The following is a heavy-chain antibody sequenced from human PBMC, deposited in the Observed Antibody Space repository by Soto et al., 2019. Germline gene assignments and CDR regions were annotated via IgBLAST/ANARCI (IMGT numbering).Heavy chain of an antibody. J-gene: IGHJ3*02. CDR1: GYTFTSYD. V-gene: IGHV1-8*01. Sequence: QVQLVQSGAEVKKPGASVKVSCKASGYTFTSYDINWVRQATGQGLEWMGWMNPNSGNTGYAQKFQGRVTMTRNTSIITAYMELSSLRSEDTAVYYCARGAVVVVAATCAFDIWGQGTMVTVSS. CDR3: ARGAVVVVAATCAFDI. D-gene: IGHD2-15*01. CDR2: MNPNSGNT.